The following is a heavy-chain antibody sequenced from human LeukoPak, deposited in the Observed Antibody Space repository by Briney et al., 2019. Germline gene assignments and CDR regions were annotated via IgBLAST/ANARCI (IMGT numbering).Heavy chain of an antibody. CDR2: IDHSGGT. V-gene: IGHV4-38-2*02. D-gene: IGHD1-1*01. J-gene: IGHJ5*02. CDR3: AKERGRRARGWSWFEP. Sequence: SETLSLTCTVSGYSISSDYFCCCLRHPPEKVLECIGIIDHSGGTYYNPSLKSRVTISIDTSKNPFSLKLSSVTASDTAFYYCAKERGRRARGWSWFEPWGQGNLVNVYS. CDR1: GYSISSDYF.